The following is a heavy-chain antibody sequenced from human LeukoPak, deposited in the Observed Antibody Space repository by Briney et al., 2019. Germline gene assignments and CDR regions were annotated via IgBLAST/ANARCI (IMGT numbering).Heavy chain of an antibody. CDR1: GFTFSSYS. CDR3: ARPNYYGSGSYYGPSDY. V-gene: IGHV3-48*04. CDR2: ISSSSSTI. D-gene: IGHD3-10*01. Sequence: PGGSLRLSCAASGFTFSSYSMNWVRQAPGKGLEWVSYISSSSSTIYYADSVKGRFTISRDNAKNSLYLQMNSLRAEDTAVYYCARPNYYGSGSYYGPSDYWGQGTLVTVSS. J-gene: IGHJ4*02.